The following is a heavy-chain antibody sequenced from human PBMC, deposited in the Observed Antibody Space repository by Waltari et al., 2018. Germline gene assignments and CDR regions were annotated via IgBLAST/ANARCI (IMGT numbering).Heavy chain of an antibody. V-gene: IGHV3-30*02. Sequence: QVQLVESGGGVVQPGGSLRLSCAASGFTFSSYGMHWVRQAPGKGLEWVAFIRYYGSNKYYAASVKGRFTISRDNSKNTLYLQMNSLRAEDTAVYYCAPIGLTGGQGTLVTVSS. CDR3: APIGLT. CDR2: IRYYGSNK. CDR1: GFTFSSYG. J-gene: IGHJ4*02. D-gene: IGHD2-21*01.